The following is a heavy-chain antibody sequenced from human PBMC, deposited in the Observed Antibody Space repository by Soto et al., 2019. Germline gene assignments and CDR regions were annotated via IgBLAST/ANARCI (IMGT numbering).Heavy chain of an antibody. CDR1: GYTFTSYG. J-gene: IGHJ4*02. D-gene: IGHD6-13*01. CDR2: ISAYNGNT. CDR3: ARVRDSSSWSDFDY. Sequence: GASVKVSCKASGYTFTSYGISWVRQAPGQGLEWMGWISAYNGNTNYAQKLQGRVTMTTDTSTSTAYMELRSLRSDDTAVYYCARVRDSSSWSDFDYWGQGTLVTVSS. V-gene: IGHV1-18*01.